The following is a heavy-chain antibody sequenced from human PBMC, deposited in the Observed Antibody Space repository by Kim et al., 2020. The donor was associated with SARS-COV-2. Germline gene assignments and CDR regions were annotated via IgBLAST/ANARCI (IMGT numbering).Heavy chain of an antibody. Sequence: GGSLRLSCAASGFTFSSYAMHWVRQAPGKGLEWVAVISYDGSNKYYADSVKGRFTISRDNSKNTLYLQMNSLRAEDTAVYYCARDKGESYGMDVWGQGTT. J-gene: IGHJ6*02. CDR3: ARDKGESYGMDV. D-gene: IGHD2-21*01. CDR1: GFTFSSYA. CDR2: ISYDGSNK. V-gene: IGHV3-30*04.